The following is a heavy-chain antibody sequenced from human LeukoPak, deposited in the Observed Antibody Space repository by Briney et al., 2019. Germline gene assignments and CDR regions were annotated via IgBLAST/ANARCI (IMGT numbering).Heavy chain of an antibody. J-gene: IGHJ4*02. CDR2: ISAYNGNT. CDR1: GYTFTSYG. D-gene: IGHD3-10*01. Sequence: GASVKVSCKASGYTFTSYGISWVRQAPGQGLEWMGWISAYNGNTDYAQKLQGRVTMTTDTSTSTAYMELRSLRSDDTAVYYCARDLDGSSNPPADYWGQGTLVTVSS. CDR3: ARDLDGSSNPPADY. V-gene: IGHV1-18*01.